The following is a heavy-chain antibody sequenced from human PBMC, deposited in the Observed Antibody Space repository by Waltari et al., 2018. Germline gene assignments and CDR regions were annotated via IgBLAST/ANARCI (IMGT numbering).Heavy chain of an antibody. V-gene: IGHV3-7*01. D-gene: IGHD1-26*01. CDR2: IRPDGSGK. J-gene: IGHJ3*02. Sequence: EVQLVESGGGLVQPGESLRLSCAASGFAFGPSSRTWIRQAPGSGLECVAYIRPDGSGKFYVDSVKGRFTISRDNAKSSMYLQMDSLRVEDTAVYYCARDVGWGSFDIWGQGTMLTVSS. CDR3: ARDVGWGSFDI. CDR1: GFAFGPSS.